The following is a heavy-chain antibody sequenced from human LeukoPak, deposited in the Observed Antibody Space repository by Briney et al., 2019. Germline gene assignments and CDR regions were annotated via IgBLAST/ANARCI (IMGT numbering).Heavy chain of an antibody. J-gene: IGHJ4*02. CDR1: GGSISSGGYY. CDR2: IYYSGST. D-gene: IGHD7-27*01. V-gene: IGHV4-31*03. CDR3: ARAGSGYYFAF. Sequence: PSETLSLTCTVSGGSISSGGYYWSWIRQHPGKGLEWIGYIYYSGSTYYDPSLKSRVTISVDTSKNQFSLKLSSVTAADTAVYYCARAGSGYYFAFWGQGTLVTVSS.